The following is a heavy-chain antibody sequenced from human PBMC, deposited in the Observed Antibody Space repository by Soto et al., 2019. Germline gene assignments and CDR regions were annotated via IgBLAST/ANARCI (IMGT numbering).Heavy chain of an antibody. CDR1: GYTFTSYG. Sequence: GASVKVSCKASGYTFTSYGISWVRQAPGQGLEWMGWISAYNGNTNYAQKLQGRVTMTTDTSTSTAYMELRSLRSDDTAVYYCARVPAPSLRVRRFDSWGQGTLVTVSS. CDR2: ISAYNGNT. CDR3: ARVPAPSLRVRRFDS. J-gene: IGHJ4*02. V-gene: IGHV1-18*01. D-gene: IGHD4-17*01.